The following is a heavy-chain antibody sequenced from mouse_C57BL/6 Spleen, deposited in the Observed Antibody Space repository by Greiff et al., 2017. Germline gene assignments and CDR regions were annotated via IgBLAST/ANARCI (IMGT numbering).Heavy chain of an antibody. V-gene: IGHV1-80*01. CDR3: ARRAITTVVAYFDD. CDR2: IYPGDGDT. J-gene: IGHJ2*01. D-gene: IGHD1-1*01. Sequence: VQLVQSGAELVKPGASVKISCKASGYAFTSYWMNWVQQRPGQGLEWIGQIYPGDGDTTYNGKFKGKATLTADKSSSTAYMPLSSLTSEDSAVYFCARRAITTVVAYFDDWGKGTTLTVSS. CDR1: GYAFTSYW.